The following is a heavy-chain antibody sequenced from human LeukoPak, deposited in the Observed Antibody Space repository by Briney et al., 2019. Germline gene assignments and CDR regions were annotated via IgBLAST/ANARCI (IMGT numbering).Heavy chain of an antibody. CDR1: GFTFSSYA. J-gene: IGHJ4*02. CDR2: ISGSGGST. CDR3: AKAGYCTNGVCYRWYYFDY. V-gene: IGHV3-23*01. D-gene: IGHD2-8*01. Sequence: GGPLRLSCAASGFTFSSYAMSWVRQAPGKGLEWVSAISGSGGSTYYADSVKGRFTISRDNSKNTLYLQMNSLRAEDTAVYYCAKAGYCTNGVCYRWYYFDYWGQGTLVTVSS.